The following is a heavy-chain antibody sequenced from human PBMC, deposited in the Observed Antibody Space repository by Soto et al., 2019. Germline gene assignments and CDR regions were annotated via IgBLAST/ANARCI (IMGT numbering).Heavy chain of an antibody. CDR2: ISSDGST. V-gene: IGHV3-66*01. CDR1: GFTVSRIF. CDR3: ARDTFGGAYDFLH. Sequence: EVQLVESGGGLVQPGGSLRLSCAASGFTVSRIFMTWVRQAPGKRLQWVAVISSDGSTYYADSVKGRFTISRDNSKNTLYLEMNSLRAEDTAVYYCARDTFGGAYDFLHGGQGTLVTVSS. D-gene: IGHD3-3*01. J-gene: IGHJ4*02.